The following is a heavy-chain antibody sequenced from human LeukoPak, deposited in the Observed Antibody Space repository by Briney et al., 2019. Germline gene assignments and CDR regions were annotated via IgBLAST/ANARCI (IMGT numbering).Heavy chain of an antibody. V-gene: IGHV4-39*07. CDR2: IYYSGST. CDR1: GGSISSSSYY. D-gene: IGHD3-10*01. Sequence: PSETLSLTCTVSGGSISSSSYYWGWIRQPPGKGLEWIGSIYYSGSTYYNPSLKSRVTISVDTSKNQFSLKLSSVTAADTAVYYCARARLTMVRGVMGWFDPWGQGTLVTVSS. CDR3: ARARLTMVRGVMGWFDP. J-gene: IGHJ5*02.